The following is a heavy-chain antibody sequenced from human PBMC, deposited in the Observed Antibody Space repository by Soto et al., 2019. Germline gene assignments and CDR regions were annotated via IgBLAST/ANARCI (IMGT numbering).Heavy chain of an antibody. J-gene: IGHJ5*02. CDR3: AREIVTAGGNNYFDP. D-gene: IGHD2-21*02. Sequence: TLSLTCGVSGGTVASSHWWSWVRQSPGGGLEWIGNVYHTGDTNFNPSLQSRVTISVDKSNNQFSLRLNSLTAADTAVYFCAREIVTAGGNNYFDPWGPGTLVTVSS. CDR1: GGTVASSHW. V-gene: IGHV4-4*01. CDR2: VYHTGDT.